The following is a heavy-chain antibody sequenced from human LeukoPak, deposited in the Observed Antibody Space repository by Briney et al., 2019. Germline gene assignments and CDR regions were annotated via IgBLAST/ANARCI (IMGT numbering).Heavy chain of an antibody. CDR2: FEPEDGET. CDR1: GYTLTELS. D-gene: IGHD4-17*01. V-gene: IGHV1-24*01. CDR3: ATPLGRVTTFDY. Sequence: ASVKVSCKVSGYTLTELSMHWVRQAPGKGLEWMGGFEPEDGETIYAQKFQGRVTMTEDTSTDTAYMELSSLRSEDTAVYYCATPLGRVTTFDYWGQGTLVTVSS. J-gene: IGHJ4*02.